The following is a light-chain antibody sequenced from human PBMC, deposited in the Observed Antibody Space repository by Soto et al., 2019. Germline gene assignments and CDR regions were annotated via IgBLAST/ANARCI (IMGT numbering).Light chain of an antibody. CDR2: DAS. CDR3: QQRSDWPPWT. V-gene: IGKV3-11*01. J-gene: IGKJ1*01. CDR1: QSVSRY. Sequence: EIVLTQSPATLSLSPGERATLSCRASQSVSRYIAWYQHKPGQAPRLLIYDASDGATGIPARFSGSGSGTDFTLTISSLEPEDSAVYYCQQRSDWPPWTFGQGTKVEIK.